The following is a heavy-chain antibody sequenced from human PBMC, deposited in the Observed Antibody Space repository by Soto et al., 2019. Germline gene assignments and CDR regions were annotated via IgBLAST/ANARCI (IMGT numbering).Heavy chain of an antibody. CDR3: ASRDIVVVVAATLYYGMDV. J-gene: IGHJ6*02. D-gene: IGHD2-15*01. CDR1: GCTFSSYA. CDR2: IIPIFGTA. Sequence: QVQLVQSGAEVKKPGSSVKVSCKASGCTFSSYAISWVRQAPGQGPEWMGGIIPIFGTANYAQKFQGRVRITVGESTSTANLELSSLRSEDTAVYYGASRDIVVVVAATLYYGMDVWGQGSTVPVSS. V-gene: IGHV1-69*01.